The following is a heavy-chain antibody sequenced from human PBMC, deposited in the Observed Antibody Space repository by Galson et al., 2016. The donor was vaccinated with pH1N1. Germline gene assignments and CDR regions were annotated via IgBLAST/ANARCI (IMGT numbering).Heavy chain of an antibody. J-gene: IGHJ5*02. D-gene: IGHD3-10*01. CDR1: GLPFDDYY. Sequence: SLRLSCAASGLPFDDYYFMWIRQAPDRGLEWVSFIRGKRFGQTTEHAASVKGRFTISRDDSKNTAYLQMNSLKADDTAIYYCTSLRFGHNWFEPWGQGTLVTVSS. V-gene: IGHV3-49*03. CDR3: TSLRFGHNWFEP. CDR2: IRGKRFGQTT.